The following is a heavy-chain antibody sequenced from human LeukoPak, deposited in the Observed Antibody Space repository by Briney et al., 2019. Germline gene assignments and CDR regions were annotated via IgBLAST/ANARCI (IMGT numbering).Heavy chain of an antibody. J-gene: IGHJ6*03. V-gene: IGHV3-21*01. CDR1: GFTLSTYW. CDR2: ISSSSSYI. Sequence: PGGSLRLSCAASGFTLSTYWMHWVRQAPGKGLEWVSSISSSSSYIHYADSVKGRFTISRDNAKNSLYLQMNSLRAEDTAVYYCARDFVVVVPADYYYYYYMDVWGKGTTVTVSS. D-gene: IGHD2-2*01. CDR3: ARDFVVVVPADYYYYYYMDV.